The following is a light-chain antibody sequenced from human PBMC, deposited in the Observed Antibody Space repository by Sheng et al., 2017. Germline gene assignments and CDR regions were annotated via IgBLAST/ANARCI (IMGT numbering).Light chain of an antibody. CDR1: QSVSSD. J-gene: IGKJ1*01. V-gene: IGKV3-15*01. CDR3: QQYTKWPGT. Sequence: EIVMMQSPATLSLSPGERATFSCRASQSVSSDLAWYQQRPGQAPRLLIYGASNRATGIPARFSGSRSGTEFTLTISSLQSEDFAVYYCQQYTKWPGTFGQGTKVDIK. CDR2: GAS.